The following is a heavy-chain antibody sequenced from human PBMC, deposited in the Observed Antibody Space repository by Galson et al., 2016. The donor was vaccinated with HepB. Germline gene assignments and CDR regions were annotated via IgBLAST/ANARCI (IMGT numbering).Heavy chain of an antibody. CDR1: GFTFYSYA. V-gene: IGHV3-30-3*01. CDR3: ARSQARDVREVGGYFQQ. D-gene: IGHD3-10*01. J-gene: IGHJ1*01. Sequence: SLRLSCAASGFTFYSYAMHWVRQAPGKGLEWLAVLSSAGSTLDYADSVKGRFTISRDNSKNTLYLQMNSLRGEDAAVYYCARSQARDVREVGGYFQQWGQGTLVTVSS. CDR2: LSSAGSTL.